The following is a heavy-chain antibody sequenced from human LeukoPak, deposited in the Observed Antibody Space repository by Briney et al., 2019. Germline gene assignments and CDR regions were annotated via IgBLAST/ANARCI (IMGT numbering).Heavy chain of an antibody. D-gene: IGHD4-17*01. J-gene: IGHJ6*03. V-gene: IGHV4-39*07. CDR2: IYYSGST. Sequence: SETLSLTCTVSGVSISSSNSYWGWIRQPPGKGLEWIGSIYYSGSTYYNPSLKSRVTISVDTSKNQFSLKLSSVTAADTAVYYCARVGTTVTTFYYYYYMDVWGKGTTVTVSS. CDR3: ARVGTTVTTFYYYYYMDV. CDR1: GVSISSSNSY.